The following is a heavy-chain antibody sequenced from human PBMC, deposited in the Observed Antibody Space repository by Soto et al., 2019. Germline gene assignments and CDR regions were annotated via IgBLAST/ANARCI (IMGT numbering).Heavy chain of an antibody. D-gene: IGHD6-13*01. CDR1: GFSFSNSE. V-gene: IGHV3-13*01. CDR3: VREGRSSAWYDWYVDL. Sequence: EEHLVESGGGLVQPGGSQRLSCAASGFSFSNSEFHWVRQVTGKGLEWVSAIGAGGDTYYADSVKGRFTISRENAKNSLYLQMNSLRDEDTAVYFCVREGRSSAWYDWYVDLWGRGTLVTVSS. CDR2: IGAGGDT. J-gene: IGHJ2*01.